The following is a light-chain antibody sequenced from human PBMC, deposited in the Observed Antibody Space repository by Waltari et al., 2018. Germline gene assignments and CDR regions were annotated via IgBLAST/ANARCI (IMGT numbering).Light chain of an antibody. CDR1: QSVRGDY. V-gene: IGKV3-20*01. Sequence: DIVLTQSPGIVSLSPGERATLSCRASQSVRGDYLAWYQHKPGQAPRLVISGASNRATGIPDRFTGSGSGTDFTLTITELEPEDFAVYYCQQYGGSPPYTFGQGTKLEI. CDR3: QQYGGSPPYT. J-gene: IGKJ2*01. CDR2: GAS.